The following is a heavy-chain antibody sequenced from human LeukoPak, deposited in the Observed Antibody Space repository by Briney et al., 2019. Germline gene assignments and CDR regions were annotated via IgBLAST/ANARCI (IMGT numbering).Heavy chain of an antibody. Sequence: SETLSLTCAVYGGSFSGYYWSWIRQPPGKGLEWIGEINHSGSTNYNPSLKSRVTISVDTSKNQFSLKLSSVTAADTAVYYCARDYGPWGQGTLVTVSS. CDR3: ARDYGP. V-gene: IGHV4-34*01. CDR2: INHSGST. CDR1: GGSFSGYY. D-gene: IGHD3-16*01. J-gene: IGHJ5*02.